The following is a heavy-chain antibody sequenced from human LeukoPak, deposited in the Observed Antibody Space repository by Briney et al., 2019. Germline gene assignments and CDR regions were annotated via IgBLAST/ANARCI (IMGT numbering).Heavy chain of an antibody. J-gene: IGHJ4*02. V-gene: IGHV3-30*02. D-gene: IGHD3-22*01. CDR2: IPYDGSNK. Sequence: PGGSLRLSCAASGFTFSSYGMHWVRQAPGKWLEWVAFIPYDGSNKYYADSVKGRFTISRDNSKNTLYLQMNSLRAEDTAVYYCAKNARLYYYDSSGYYYVDYWGQGTLVTVSS. CDR3: AKNARLYYYDSSGYYYVDY. CDR1: GFTFSSYG.